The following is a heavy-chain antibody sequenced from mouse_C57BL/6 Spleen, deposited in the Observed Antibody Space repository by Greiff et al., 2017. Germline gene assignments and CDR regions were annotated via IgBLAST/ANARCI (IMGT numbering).Heavy chain of an antibody. CDR2: INPNNGGT. J-gene: IGHJ2*01. D-gene: IGHD1-1*01. Sequence: EVKLQESGPELVKPGASVKIPCKASGYTFTDYNMDWVKQSHGKSLEWIGDINPNNGGTIYNQNFKGKATLTVDKSSSTAYMELRSLTSEDTAVYYCSRGGVITTVVAGFDYWGQGTTLTVSS. V-gene: IGHV1-18*01. CDR3: SRGGVITTVVAGFDY. CDR1: GYTFTDYN.